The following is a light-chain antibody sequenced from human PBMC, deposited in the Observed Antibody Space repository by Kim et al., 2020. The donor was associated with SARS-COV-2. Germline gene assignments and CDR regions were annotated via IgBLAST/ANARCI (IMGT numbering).Light chain of an antibody. CDR1: KLGNEY. CDR2: RDT. Sequence: SYELTQPPSVSVSPGQTASITCSGDKLGNEYVSWYQQKPGQSPVLVIYRDTKRPSGISERFSGSNSGNTATLTIIGTQAVDEGDFYCQTWDNDDVVFGGG. V-gene: IGLV3-1*01. CDR3: QTWDNDDVV. J-gene: IGLJ2*01.